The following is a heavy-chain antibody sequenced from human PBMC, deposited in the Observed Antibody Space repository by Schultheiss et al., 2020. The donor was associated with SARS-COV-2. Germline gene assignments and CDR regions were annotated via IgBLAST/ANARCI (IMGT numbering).Heavy chain of an antibody. Sequence: GGSLRLSCAASGFTFSSYGMHWVRQAPGKGLEWVAVIWYDGSNKYYADSVKGRFTISSDNSKNTLYLQMNSLRAEDTAVYYCARDYQGGGMDVWGQGTTVTVSS. J-gene: IGHJ6*02. CDR2: IWYDGSNK. D-gene: IGHD3-16*01. CDR1: GFTFSSYG. CDR3: ARDYQGGGMDV. V-gene: IGHV3-33*01.